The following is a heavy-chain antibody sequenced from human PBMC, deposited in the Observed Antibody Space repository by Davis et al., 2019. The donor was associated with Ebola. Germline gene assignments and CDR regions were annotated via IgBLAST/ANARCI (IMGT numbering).Heavy chain of an antibody. Sequence: GESLKISCAASGFTFSSYAMSWVRQAPGKGLEWVSAISGSGGSTHYADSVKGRFTISRDNSKNTLYLQMNSLRAEDTVIYYCAKDKNYDFWSGYPHDAFDIWGQGTMVTVSS. D-gene: IGHD3-3*01. CDR1: GFTFSSYA. CDR2: ISGSGGST. J-gene: IGHJ3*02. CDR3: AKDKNYDFWSGYPHDAFDI. V-gene: IGHV3-23*01.